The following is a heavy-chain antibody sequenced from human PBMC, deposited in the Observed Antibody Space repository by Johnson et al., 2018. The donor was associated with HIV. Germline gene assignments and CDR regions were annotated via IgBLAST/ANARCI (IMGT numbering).Heavy chain of an antibody. D-gene: IGHD6-6*01. Sequence: VQLVESGGGLVQPGGSLRLSCAASGFTFSSYAMSWVRQAPGKGLEWVSGIIWNSGSIAYADSVKGRFTISRDNSKNTLYLQMSSLRDDDPAVYYCAKGVRGSSGYDAFDIWGQGTMVTVSS. CDR3: AKGVRGSSGYDAFDI. CDR1: GFTFSSYA. V-gene: IGHV3-23*04. CDR2: IIWNSGSI. J-gene: IGHJ3*02.